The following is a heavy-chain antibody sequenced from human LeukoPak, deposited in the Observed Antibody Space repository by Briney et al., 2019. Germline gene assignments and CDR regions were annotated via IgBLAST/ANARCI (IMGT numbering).Heavy chain of an antibody. D-gene: IGHD4-17*01. V-gene: IGHV3-30-3*01. Sequence: GGSLRLSCAASGFTFSSYAMHWVRQAPGKGLEWVAVISYDGSNKYYADSVKGRFTISRDNSKNTLYLQMNSLRAEDTAVYYCAKDDYGDFDYWGQGTLVTVSS. CDR3: AKDDYGDFDY. J-gene: IGHJ4*02. CDR1: GFTFSSYA. CDR2: ISYDGSNK.